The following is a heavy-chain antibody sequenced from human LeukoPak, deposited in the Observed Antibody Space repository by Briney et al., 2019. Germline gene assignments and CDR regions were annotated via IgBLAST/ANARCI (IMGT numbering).Heavy chain of an antibody. CDR2: IIPIFGTA. CDR3: ARVVPMVRGAPVAAFDI. D-gene: IGHD3-10*01. CDR1: GGTFSSYA. V-gene: IGHV1-69*01. J-gene: IGHJ3*02. Sequence: GSAVKVSCKASGGTFSSYAISWVRQAPGQGLEWMGGIIPIFGTANYAQKFQGRVTITADESTSTAYMEQSSLRSEDTAVYYCARVVPMVRGAPVAAFDIWGQETMVTVSS.